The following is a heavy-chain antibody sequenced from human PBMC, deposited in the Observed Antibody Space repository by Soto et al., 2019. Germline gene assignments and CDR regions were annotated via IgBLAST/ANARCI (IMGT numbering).Heavy chain of an antibody. J-gene: IGHJ5*02. CDR1: GYTFTSYG. D-gene: IGHD3-3*01. Sequence: GASVKVSCKASGYTFTSYGISWVRQAPGQGLEWMGRIIPILGIANYAQKFQGRVTITADKSTSTAYMELSSLRSEDTAVYYCARDGRAHYDFWSGPEGWFDPWGQGTLVTRLL. CDR3: ARDGRAHYDFWSGPEGWFDP. CDR2: IIPILGIA. V-gene: IGHV1-69*04.